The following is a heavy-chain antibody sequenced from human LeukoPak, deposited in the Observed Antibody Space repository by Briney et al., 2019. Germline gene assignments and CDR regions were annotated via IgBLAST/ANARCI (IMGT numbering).Heavy chain of an antibody. J-gene: IGHJ6*02. CDR3: ARSRWPHYGMDV. CDR2: ITPFNGNT. CDR1: GYTFTYRY. V-gene: IGHV1-45*02. Sequence: ASVKVSCKASGYTFTYRYLHWVRQAPGQALEWMGWITPFNGNTNYAQKFQDRVTITRDRSMSTAYMELSSLGSEDTAMYYCARSRWPHYGMDVWGQGTTVTVSS. D-gene: IGHD5-24*01.